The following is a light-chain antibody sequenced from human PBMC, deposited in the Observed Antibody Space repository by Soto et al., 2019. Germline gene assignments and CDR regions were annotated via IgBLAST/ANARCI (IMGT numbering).Light chain of an antibody. V-gene: IGLV2-8*01. Sequence: QSALTQPPSASGSPGQSVTISCTGTSSDIGGYNYVSWYQQHPDKAPKLLIYEVSKRPSGVPDRFSGSKSGSTASLTVSGLQAEDEADYYCSSYAGSNNVVFGGGTKLTVL. CDR3: SSYAGSNNVV. CDR2: EVS. CDR1: SSDIGGYNY. J-gene: IGLJ2*01.